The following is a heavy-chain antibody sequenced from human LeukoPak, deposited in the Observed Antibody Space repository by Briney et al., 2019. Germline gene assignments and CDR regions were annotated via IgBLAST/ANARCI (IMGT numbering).Heavy chain of an antibody. V-gene: IGHV3-74*01. Sequence: GGSLRLSCAASGFTFSSYWMHWVRQAPGKGLVWVSRINSDGSSTSYADSVKGRFTISRDNAKNTLYLQMNSLRAEDTAVYYCARAIRDGYNYGHYYMDVWGKGTTVTISS. CDR3: ARAIRDGYNYGHYYMDV. J-gene: IGHJ6*03. CDR1: GFTFSSYW. CDR2: INSDGSST. D-gene: IGHD5-24*01.